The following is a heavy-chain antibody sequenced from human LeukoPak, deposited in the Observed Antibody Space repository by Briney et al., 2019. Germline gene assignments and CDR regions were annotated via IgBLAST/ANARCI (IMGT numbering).Heavy chain of an antibody. D-gene: IGHD2-15*01. CDR2: IYTSGST. J-gene: IGHJ3*02. CDR3: ARDDAYCSGGSCYPDAFDI. Sequence: SETLSLPRTVSGGSISSYYWSWIRQPAGKGLEWVGRIYTSGSTNYNPSLKRRVTMSVDTSKNQFSLKQRSVTAAGTAVYYCARDDAYCSGGSCYPDAFDIWGQGTMVTVSS. V-gene: IGHV4-4*07. CDR1: GGSISSYY.